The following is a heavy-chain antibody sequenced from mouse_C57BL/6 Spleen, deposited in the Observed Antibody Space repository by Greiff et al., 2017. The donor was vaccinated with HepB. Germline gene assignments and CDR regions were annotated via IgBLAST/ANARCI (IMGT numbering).Heavy chain of an antibody. V-gene: IGHV1-66*01. D-gene: IGHD1-1*01. Sequence: QVQLQQSGPELVKPGASVKISCKASGYSFTSYYIHWVKQRPGQGLEWIGWIYPGSGNTKYNEKFKGKATLTADTSSSTAYMQLSSLTSEDSAVYYCARGDGSSYSYFDVWGTGTTVTVSS. CDR1: GYSFTSYY. J-gene: IGHJ1*03. CDR2: IYPGSGNT. CDR3: ARGDGSSYSYFDV.